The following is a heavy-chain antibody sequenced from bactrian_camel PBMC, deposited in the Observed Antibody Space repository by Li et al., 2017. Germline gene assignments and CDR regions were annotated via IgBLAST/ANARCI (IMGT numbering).Heavy chain of an antibody. V-gene: IGHV3S53*01. CDR2: ISSDGRT. CDR1: RNIFNRCA. Sequence: VQLVESGGGSVQVGGSPKLSCVAPRNIFNRCAMGWFRQVPGKERELVSLISSDGRTTYADSVKGRFTISLDNDKNILYLQMDSLKIEDTAMYYCAPLRESMYCGIGYARRGEGTQVTVS. D-gene: IGHD1*01. J-gene: IGHJ4*01.